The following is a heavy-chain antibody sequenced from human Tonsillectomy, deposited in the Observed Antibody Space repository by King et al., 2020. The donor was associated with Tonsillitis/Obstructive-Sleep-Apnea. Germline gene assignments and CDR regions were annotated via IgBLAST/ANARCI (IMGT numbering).Heavy chain of an antibody. CDR2: IKSKTDGETT. CDR3: TSYSPAPPHYIDY. J-gene: IGHJ4*02. D-gene: IGHD5-18*01. V-gene: IGHV3-15*01. Sequence: VQLVESGGGLVEPGGSLRLSCAASGLTFSNAWMTWVRQAPGRGMEWVGCIKSKTDGETTAYTAPVKGRFTLSRDDSKNTLYLQMNSLEMEDTAVYYCTSYSPAPPHYIDYWGQGTLVTVSS. CDR1: GLTFSNAW.